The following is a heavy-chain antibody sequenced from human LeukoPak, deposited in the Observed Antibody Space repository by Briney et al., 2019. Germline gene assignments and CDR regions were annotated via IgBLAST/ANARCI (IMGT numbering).Heavy chain of an antibody. CDR1: GGTFSSYA. V-gene: IGHV1-69*13. CDR2: IIPIFGTA. J-gene: IGHJ5*02. CDR3: ARNRDGYNYFWFDP. D-gene: IGHD5-24*01. Sequence: SVKVSCKASGGTFSSYAISWVRQAPGQGLEWMGGIIPIFGTANYAQKFQGRGTITADESTSTAYMELSSLRSEDTAVYYCARNRDGYNYFWFDPWGQGTLVTVSS.